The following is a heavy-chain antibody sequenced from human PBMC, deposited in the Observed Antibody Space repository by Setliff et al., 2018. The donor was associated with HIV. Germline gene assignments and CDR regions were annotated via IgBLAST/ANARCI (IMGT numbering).Heavy chain of an antibody. CDR3: ARDGPLEGSYRYYYYYMDV. Sequence: PSETLSLTCTVSGGSISSGGYYWSWIRQHPGKGLEWIGYIYYSGSTYYNPSLKSRVTISVDTSKNQFSLRLSSVTAADTAVYYCARDGPLEGSYRYYYYYMDVWGKGTTVTVSS. CDR2: IYYSGST. D-gene: IGHD3-10*01. V-gene: IGHV4-31*03. J-gene: IGHJ6*03. CDR1: GGSISSGGYY.